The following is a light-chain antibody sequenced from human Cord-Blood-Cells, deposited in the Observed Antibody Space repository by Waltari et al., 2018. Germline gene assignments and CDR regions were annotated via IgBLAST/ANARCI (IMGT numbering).Light chain of an antibody. CDR3: QAWDSSTYV. CDR1: KLGDKY. CDR2: QDS. Sequence: SYELTQPPSVSVSPGQTASITCSGDKLGDKYACWYQQKPGQSPGLVIYQDSKRPSGIPERFSGSNSGNTATLTIIGTQAMDEADYYCQAWDSSTYVFVTGTKVTVL. V-gene: IGLV3-1*01. J-gene: IGLJ1*01.